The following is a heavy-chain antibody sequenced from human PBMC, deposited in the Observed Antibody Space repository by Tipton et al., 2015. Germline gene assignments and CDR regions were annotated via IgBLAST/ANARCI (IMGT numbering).Heavy chain of an antibody. J-gene: IGHJ3*02. D-gene: IGHD3-22*01. CDR2: IYNSGST. CDR1: GGSISSSSYY. V-gene: IGHV4-61*05. Sequence: TLSLTCTVSGGSISSSSYYWAWIRQPPGKGLEWIGYIYNSGSTNYNPSLKSRVTISVDTSKNQLSLKLSSVTAADTAVYYCARTQGYFDGSGYYYDAFDIWGQGTMVTVSS. CDR3: ARTQGYFDGSGYYYDAFDI.